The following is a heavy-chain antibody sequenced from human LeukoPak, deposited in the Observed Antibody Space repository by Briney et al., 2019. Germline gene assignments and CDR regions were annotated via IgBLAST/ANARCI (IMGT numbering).Heavy chain of an antibody. CDR1: GFTFSSYW. CDR3: ARVGVRGVCDY. CDR2: IKQDGSEK. J-gene: IGHJ4*02. Sequence: GGSLRLSCAASGFTFSSYWMSWVRQAPGKGLEWVANIKQDGSEKYYVDSVKGRFTISRDNAKDSLYLQMNSLRAEDTAVYYCARVGVRGVCDYWGQGTLVTVSS. V-gene: IGHV3-7*01. D-gene: IGHD3-10*01.